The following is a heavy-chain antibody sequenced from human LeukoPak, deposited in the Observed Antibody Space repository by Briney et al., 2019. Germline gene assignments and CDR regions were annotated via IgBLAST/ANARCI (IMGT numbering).Heavy chain of an antibody. CDR2: INSDGSTT. CDR3: WVPATAGEGDY. CDR1: GFTFSGYW. J-gene: IGHJ4*02. V-gene: IGHV3-74*01. Sequence: PGGSLRLSCEVSGFTFSGYWMHWVRQTPGKGLVWISRINSDGSTTNYADSVNGRFTISRDNAKNTLYLQMNSLRVEDTAVYYCWVPATAGEGDYWGQGTLVTVSS. D-gene: IGHD2-2*01.